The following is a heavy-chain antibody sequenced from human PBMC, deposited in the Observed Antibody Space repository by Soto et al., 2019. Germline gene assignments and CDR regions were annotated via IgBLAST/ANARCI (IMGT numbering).Heavy chain of an antibody. CDR3: ARGYCRGGSCFDY. J-gene: IGHJ4*02. CDR2: IYHSGST. CDR1: GGSISSSNW. Sequence: SETLSLTCAVSGGSISSSNWWSWVRQPPGKGLEWIGEIYHSGSTNYNPSLKSRVTISGDASKRQFSLKLNSLTATDTAVYYCARGYCRGGSCFDYWGPGTLVTVSS. V-gene: IGHV4-4*02. D-gene: IGHD2-15*01.